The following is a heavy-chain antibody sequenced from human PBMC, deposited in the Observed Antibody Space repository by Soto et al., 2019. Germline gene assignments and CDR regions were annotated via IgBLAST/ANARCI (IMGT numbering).Heavy chain of an antibody. CDR2: ISYDENNK. CDR3: AKGGGGSYLYFDY. V-gene: IGHV3-30*18. CDR1: GFTFSTYG. J-gene: IGHJ4*02. Sequence: QVQLVESGGGVVQPGRSLRLSCTASGFTFSTYGMHWVRQAPGKGLEWVAVISYDENNKYYADSVKGRFTISRDKSKNTLYLQMNSLRTEDTAVYYCAKGGGGSYLYFDYWGQGTLVTVSP. D-gene: IGHD1-26*01.